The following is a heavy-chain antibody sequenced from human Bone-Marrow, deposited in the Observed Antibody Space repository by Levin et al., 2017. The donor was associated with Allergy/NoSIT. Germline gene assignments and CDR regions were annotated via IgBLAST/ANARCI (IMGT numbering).Heavy chain of an antibody. D-gene: IGHD2-21*02. J-gene: IGHJ2*01. CDR1: GFTFSKYA. V-gene: IGHV3-23*01. Sequence: PGGSLRLSCAASGFTFSKYAMNWVRQAPGKGLEWVSAVSGSGGSTYYADSVKGRFTISRDNSKNTVSLQMSSLRPEDTAVYYCAKDTDCGGDCLWYFDLWGRGTLVTVSS. CDR2: VSGSGGST. CDR3: AKDTDCGGDCLWYFDL.